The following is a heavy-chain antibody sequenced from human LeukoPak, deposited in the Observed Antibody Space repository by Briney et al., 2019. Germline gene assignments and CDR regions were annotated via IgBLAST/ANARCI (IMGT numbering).Heavy chain of an antibody. J-gene: IGHJ5*02. CDR3: ARESVVQNWFDP. V-gene: IGHV3-30-3*01. D-gene: IGHD3-22*01. Sequence: GRSLRLSCAASGFTFSSYAMHWVRQAPGKGLEWVAVISYDGSNKYYADSVKGRFTISRDNSKNTLYLQMNSLRAEDTAVYYCARESVVQNWFDPWGQGTLVTVSS. CDR2: ISYDGSNK. CDR1: GFTFSSYA.